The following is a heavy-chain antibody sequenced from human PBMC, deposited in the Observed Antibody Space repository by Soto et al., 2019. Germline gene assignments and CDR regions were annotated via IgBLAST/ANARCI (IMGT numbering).Heavy chain of an antibody. J-gene: IGHJ3*02. Sequence: GASVKDSCKASGFTFTSSAMQSVRQARGQRLEWIGWIVVGSGNTNYAQKFQERVTITRDMSTSTAYMELSRLRSEDTAVYYCAAEFTTHAFDIWGQGTMVTVSS. V-gene: IGHV1-58*02. CDR3: AAEFTTHAFDI. CDR1: GFTFTSSA. D-gene: IGHD3-22*01. CDR2: IVVGSGNT.